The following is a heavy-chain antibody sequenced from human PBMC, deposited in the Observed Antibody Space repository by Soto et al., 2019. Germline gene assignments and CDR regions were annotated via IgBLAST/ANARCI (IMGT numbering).Heavy chain of an antibody. CDR3: ARHDGGGTTSSYYGMDV. V-gene: IGHV5-10-1*01. CDR1: GYSFTNYW. J-gene: IGHJ6*02. CDR2: IDPSDSFA. D-gene: IGHD1-1*01. Sequence: GESLKISCRGSGYSFTNYWITWVRQMPGKGLEWMGRIDPSDSFATYSPSFQGHVTISADTSTTTAYLQWSSLKASDTAIYFCARHDGGGTTSSYYGMDVWGQGTSVTVS.